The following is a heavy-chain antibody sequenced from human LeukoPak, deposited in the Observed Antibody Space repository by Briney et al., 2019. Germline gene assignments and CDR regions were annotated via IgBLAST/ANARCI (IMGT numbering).Heavy chain of an antibody. Sequence: PGGSLRLSCAASGFTFDDYAIHWVRQAPGKGLEWVSLISGGGGNTYYADSVKGRFTLSRDNSKNSLYLQMNSLRSEDTAFYYCAKDKALGYCSAGSCLYLDYWGQGTLVTVSS. J-gene: IGHJ4*02. D-gene: IGHD2-15*01. V-gene: IGHV3-43*02. CDR3: AKDKALGYCSAGSCLYLDY. CDR1: GFTFDDYA. CDR2: ISGGGGNT.